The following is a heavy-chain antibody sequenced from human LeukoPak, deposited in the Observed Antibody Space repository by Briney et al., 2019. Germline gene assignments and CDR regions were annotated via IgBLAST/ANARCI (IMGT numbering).Heavy chain of an antibody. V-gene: IGHV4-39*01. D-gene: IGHD3-10*01. J-gene: IGHJ4*02. CDR3: ARRVFGDNYFDY. CDR1: GGSVSSSNYY. CDR2: IYYSGST. Sequence: SETLSLTCTASGGSVSSSNYYWVWIRQPPGKGLEWIGNIYYSGSTYYNPSLKSRVTISVDTSKNQFSLKLSSVTAADTAVYYCARRVFGDNYFDYWGQGTLVTVSS.